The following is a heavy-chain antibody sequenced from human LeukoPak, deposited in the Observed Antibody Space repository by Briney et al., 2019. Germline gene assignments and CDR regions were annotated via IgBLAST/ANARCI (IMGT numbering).Heavy chain of an antibody. J-gene: IGHJ4*02. CDR2: ISGSGGRT. CDR3: AKVRWIAVAGTYYYFDY. D-gene: IGHD6-19*01. Sequence: GGSLRLSRAASGFTLSSYAMSCVRQAPGRGVEWVSAISGSGGRTYYADSLKGRFTISRDNSKNTLYLQMNSLRAEDTAVYYCAKVRWIAVAGTYYYFDYWGQGTLVTVSS. CDR1: GFTLSSYA. V-gene: IGHV3-23*01.